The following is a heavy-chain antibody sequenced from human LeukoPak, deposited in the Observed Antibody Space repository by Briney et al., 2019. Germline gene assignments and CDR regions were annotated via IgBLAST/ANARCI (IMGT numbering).Heavy chain of an antibody. D-gene: IGHD2-8*01. Sequence: GGSLRLSCAASGFSFSSYWLHWVRQAPGKGLVWVSHIKSDGSSTSYADSVKGRFTVSRDNAKNTLYLQMNSLRVEDAAVYYCATVGGVSGRAFDMWGQGTVVTVSS. CDR1: GFSFSSYW. V-gene: IGHV3-74*01. CDR3: ATVGGVSGRAFDM. CDR2: IKSDGSST. J-gene: IGHJ3*02.